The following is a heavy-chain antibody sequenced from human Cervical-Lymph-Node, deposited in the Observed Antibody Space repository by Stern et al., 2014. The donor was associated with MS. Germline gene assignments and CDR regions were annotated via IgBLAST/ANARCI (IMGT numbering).Heavy chain of an antibody. CDR3: ARTNPLRFGNFHGIDV. CDR1: GYRFNSYG. V-gene: IGHV1-18*01. D-gene: IGHD3-3*01. CDR2: ISHYDGNP. Sequence: QVQLVQSGPEVKKPGASVTVSCKASGYRFNSYGINWVRQAHGQGLEWMGRISHYDGNPEYAQKIQGRVTMTTVTSTGTAYMELRSLRSGVTAVYYCARTNPLRFGNFHGIDVWGQGTTVIVSS. J-gene: IGHJ6*02.